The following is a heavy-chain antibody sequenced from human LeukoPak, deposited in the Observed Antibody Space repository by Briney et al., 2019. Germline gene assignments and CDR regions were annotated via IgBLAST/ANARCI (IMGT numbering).Heavy chain of an antibody. CDR1: GYTFTSYA. D-gene: IGHD4-17*01. CDR2: ISAYNGNT. V-gene: IGHV1-18*01. CDR3: ARDRPSYGDYDY. Sequence: ASVKVSCKASGYTFTSYAMHWVRQAPGQRLEWMGWISAYNGNTIYAQKLQGRVTMTTDTSTSTAYMELRSLRSDDTAVYYCARDRPSYGDYDYWGQGTLVTVSS. J-gene: IGHJ4*02.